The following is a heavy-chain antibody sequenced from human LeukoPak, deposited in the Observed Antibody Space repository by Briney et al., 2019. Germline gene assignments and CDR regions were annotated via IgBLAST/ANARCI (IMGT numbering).Heavy chain of an antibody. CDR2: ISYDVNTK. V-gene: IGHV3-30-3*01. D-gene: IGHD3-10*01. J-gene: IGHJ6*02. CDR1: GFTFSSYA. CDR3: ARDRAYYGSGTPTDYYYYYGMDV. Sequence: PGGSLRLSCAASGFTFSSYAMHWVRQAPGKGLEWVAVISYDVNTKYYADSVKGRFTISRDNSQNTVYLQMNSLRPEDTAVYYCARDRAYYGSGTPTDYYYYYGMDVWGQGTTVTVSS.